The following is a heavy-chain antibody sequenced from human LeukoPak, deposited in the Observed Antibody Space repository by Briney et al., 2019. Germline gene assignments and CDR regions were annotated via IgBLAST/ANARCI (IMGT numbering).Heavy chain of an antibody. CDR3: ARDLSATYYYGMDV. CDR2: ISGSGGST. V-gene: IGHV3-23*01. CDR1: GFTFSSYA. J-gene: IGHJ6*02. D-gene: IGHD2/OR15-2a*01. Sequence: GGSLRLSCAASGFTFSSYAMSWVRQAPGKGLEWVSAISGSGGSTYYADSVKGRFTISRDNAKNSLYLQMNSLRAEDTALYHCARDLSATYYYGMDVWGQGTTVTVSS.